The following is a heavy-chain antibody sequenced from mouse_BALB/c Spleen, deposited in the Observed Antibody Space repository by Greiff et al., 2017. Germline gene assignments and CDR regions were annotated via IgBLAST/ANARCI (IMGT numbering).Heavy chain of an antibody. Sequence: VKLMESGPQLVRPGASVKISCKASGYSFTSYWMHWVKQRPGQGLEWIGMIDPSDSETRLNQKFKDKATLTVDKSSSTAYMQLSSPTSEDSAVYYCASQTARATYAMDYWGQGTSVTVSS. V-gene: IGHV1S126*01. J-gene: IGHJ4*01. CDR2: IDPSDSET. CDR1: GYSFTSYW. D-gene: IGHD3-2*01. CDR3: ASQTARATYAMDY.